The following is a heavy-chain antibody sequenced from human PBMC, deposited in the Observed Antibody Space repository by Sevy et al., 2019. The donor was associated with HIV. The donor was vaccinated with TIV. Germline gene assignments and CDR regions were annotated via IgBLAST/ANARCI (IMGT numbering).Heavy chain of an antibody. CDR2: IKQDGSEK. CDR3: AREGSGSLWYYFDY. CDR1: GFTFSSYW. J-gene: IGHJ4*02. V-gene: IGHV3-7*01. D-gene: IGHD3-22*01. Sequence: GGSLRLSCAASGFTFSSYWMTWVRQAPGKGLEWVANIKQDGSEKYYVDSVKGRFTISRDNAKNSLYLQMNNLRAEDTAVYYCAREGSGSLWYYFDYWGQGTLVTVSS.